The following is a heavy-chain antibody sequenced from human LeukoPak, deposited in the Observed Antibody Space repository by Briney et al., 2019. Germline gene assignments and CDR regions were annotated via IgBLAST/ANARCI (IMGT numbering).Heavy chain of an antibody. Sequence: SETLSLTCTVSGGSISSSTYYWGWIRQPPGKGLEWIGSIYYSGSASYNPSLKGRVTISVDTSKNHFSLKLSSVTAADTAVYYCARETEKQWQYWGQGTMATVSS. V-gene: IGHV4-39*02. CDR1: GGSISSSTYY. J-gene: IGHJ3*01. CDR2: IYYSGSA. D-gene: IGHD6-19*01. CDR3: ARETEKQWQY.